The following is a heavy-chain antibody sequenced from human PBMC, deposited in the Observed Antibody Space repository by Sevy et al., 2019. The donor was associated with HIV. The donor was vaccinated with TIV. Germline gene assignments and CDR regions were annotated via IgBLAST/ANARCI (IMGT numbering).Heavy chain of an antibody. CDR2: ITWNSGNI. Sequence: GGSLRLSCVASGFPFDDYAMHWVRQAPGKGLEWVSGITWNSGNIAYADSVKGRFTISRDNAKKSLYLQMNSLRVEDTALYHCAKDRGSGWYYAFHIWGQGTMVTVSS. V-gene: IGHV3-9*01. J-gene: IGHJ3*02. CDR3: AKDRGSGWYYAFHI. D-gene: IGHD6-19*01. CDR1: GFPFDDYA.